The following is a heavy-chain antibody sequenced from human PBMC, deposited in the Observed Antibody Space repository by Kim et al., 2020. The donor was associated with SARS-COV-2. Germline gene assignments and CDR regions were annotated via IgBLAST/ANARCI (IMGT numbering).Heavy chain of an antibody. J-gene: IGHJ4*02. CDR2: ISYDGSNK. CDR3: ARDLARLPGIAAAGTGAGGRWY. CDR1: GFTFSSYA. V-gene: IGHV3-30*04. Sequence: GGSLRLSCAASGFTFSSYAMHWVRQAPGKGLEWVAVISYDGSNKYYADSVKGRFTISRDNSKNTLYLQMNSLRAEDTAVYYCARDLARLPGIAAAGTGAGGRWYWGQVTLVTVSS. D-gene: IGHD6-13*01.